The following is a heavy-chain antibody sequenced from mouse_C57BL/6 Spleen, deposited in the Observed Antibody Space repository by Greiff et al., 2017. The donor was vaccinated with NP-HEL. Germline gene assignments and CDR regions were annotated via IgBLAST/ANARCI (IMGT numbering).Heavy chain of an antibody. Sequence: EVKVEESGGGLVKPGGSLKLSCAASGFTFSDYGMHWVRQAPEKGLEWVAYISSGSSTIYYADTVKGRFTISRDNAKNTLFLQMTSLRSEDTAMYYCARTGYGSSYGYFDVWGTGTTVTVSS. CDR2: ISSGSSTI. CDR3: ARTGYGSSYGYFDV. D-gene: IGHD1-1*01. V-gene: IGHV5-17*01. CDR1: GFTFSDYG. J-gene: IGHJ1*03.